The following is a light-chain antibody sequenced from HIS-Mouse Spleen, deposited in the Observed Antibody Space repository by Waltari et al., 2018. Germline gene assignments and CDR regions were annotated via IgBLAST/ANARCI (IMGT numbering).Light chain of an antibody. CDR1: AWPKKN. V-gene: IGLV3-10*01. CDR3: YSTDSSGNHRV. CDR2: EDS. J-gene: IGLJ2*01. Sequence: SYELTQPPSVSVSPGQTARITCSGDAWPKKNAYLYQQKSGQAPWLAIYEDSKRPSGIPERFSGSSSGTMATLTISGAQVEDEADYYCYSTDSSGNHRVFGGGTKLTVL.